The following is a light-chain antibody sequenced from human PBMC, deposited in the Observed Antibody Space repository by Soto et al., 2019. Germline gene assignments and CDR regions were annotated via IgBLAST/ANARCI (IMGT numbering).Light chain of an antibody. CDR3: QQRRNWPPLT. CDR2: HAS. Sequence: ETVLTQSPATLSLSPGETATLSCRASESVDIYLAWYQQKPGQAPRLLIYHASNRATGIPARFSGSGSGTDFTLTISSLEPEDSAVYYCQQRRNWPPLTFGGGTWVEI. J-gene: IGKJ4*01. V-gene: IGKV3-11*01. CDR1: ESVDIY.